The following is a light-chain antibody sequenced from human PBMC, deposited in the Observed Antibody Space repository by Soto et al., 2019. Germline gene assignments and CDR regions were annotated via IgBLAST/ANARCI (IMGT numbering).Light chain of an antibody. J-gene: IGKJ5*01. CDR3: QQRRNWPPTIT. CDR1: QSVSSY. Sequence: EIVLTQSPATLSLSPGERATLSCRASQSVSSYLAWYQQKPGQAPRLLIYDASNRATGIPARFSGSGSGTDFPLTIISLEPEDVAVYYCQQRRNWPPTITFGQGTRLEIK. CDR2: DAS. V-gene: IGKV3-11*01.